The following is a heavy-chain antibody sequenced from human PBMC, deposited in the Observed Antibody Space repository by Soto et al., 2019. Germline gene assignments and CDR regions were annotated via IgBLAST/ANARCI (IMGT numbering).Heavy chain of an antibody. J-gene: IGHJ4*02. V-gene: IGHV4-31*03. CDR1: GGSISSGGYY. CDR2: IYYSGST. CDR3: ARDTGDSSGYPDY. D-gene: IGHD3-22*01. Sequence: QVQLQESGPGLVKPSQTLSLTCTVSGGSISSGGYYWSWIRQHPGKGLEWIGYIYYSGSTYYNPSLKSRVTIAVDTYKNQFALKLSAVTAADTAVYYCARDTGDSSGYPDYWGQGTLVTVSS.